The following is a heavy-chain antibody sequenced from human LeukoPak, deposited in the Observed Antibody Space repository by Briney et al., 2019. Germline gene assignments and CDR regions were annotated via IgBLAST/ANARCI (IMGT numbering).Heavy chain of an antibody. V-gene: IGHV3-21*01. CDR1: GVTLSTYA. D-gene: IGHD4-11*01. CDR2: ISTGSNYT. Sequence: GGSLRLSCAASGVTLSTYAMSWARQAPGKGPEWVSSISTGSNYTYYADSLKGRFTISRDNAKNSLYLQMNSLRAEDTAVYYCAPTIVNDKYFDFWGQGTLVTVSS. CDR3: APTIVNDKYFDF. J-gene: IGHJ4*02.